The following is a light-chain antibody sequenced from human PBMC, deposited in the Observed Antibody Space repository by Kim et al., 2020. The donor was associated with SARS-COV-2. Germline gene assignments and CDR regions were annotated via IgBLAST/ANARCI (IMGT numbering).Light chain of an antibody. V-gene: IGKV3-15*01. J-gene: IGKJ2*01. Sequence: GSPGERATRSCRASQSVKSNLAWYQQKPGQAPRLLIYGASTRATGIPARFSGSRSGTEFTLTISSLQSEDFAVYYCQQYNSWPYTFGQGTKLEI. CDR1: QSVKSN. CDR2: GAS. CDR3: QQYNSWPYT.